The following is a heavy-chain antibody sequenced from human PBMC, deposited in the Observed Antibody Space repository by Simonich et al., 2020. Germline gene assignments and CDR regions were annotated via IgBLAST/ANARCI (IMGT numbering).Heavy chain of an antibody. CDR3: ARDGERYCGGDCYSYFDY. V-gene: IGHV3-30*07. J-gene: IGHJ4*02. D-gene: IGHD2-21*02. CDR2: ISDDESNK. Sequence: QVQLVESGGGVVQPGRSLRLSCAASGFTFSSYAMHWVRQAPGKGLEGVAVISDDESNKSYADSGKGRFTISRDNSKNTLYLQMNSLRAEDTAVYYCARDGERYCGGDCYSYFDYWGQGTLVTVSS. CDR1: GFTFSSYA.